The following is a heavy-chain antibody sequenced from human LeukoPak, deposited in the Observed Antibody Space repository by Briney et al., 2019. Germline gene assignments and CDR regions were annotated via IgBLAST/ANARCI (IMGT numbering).Heavy chain of an antibody. V-gene: IGHV3-23*01. CDR1: GFTFSSYA. CDR2: ISGSGGST. J-gene: IGHJ6*03. Sequence: GGSLRLSCAASGFTFSSYAMSWVRQASGKRLEGVLAISGSGGSTYYADSVKGRFTICRDNSKDTLYLQMNSLRAEDTAVYYCAKADVLRFLEWTYYMDVWGKGTTVTVSS. CDR3: AKADVLRFLEWTYYMDV. D-gene: IGHD3-3*01.